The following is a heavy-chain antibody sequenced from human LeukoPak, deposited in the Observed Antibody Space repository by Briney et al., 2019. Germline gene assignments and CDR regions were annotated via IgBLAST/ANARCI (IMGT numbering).Heavy chain of an antibody. D-gene: IGHD2-15*01. Sequence: ASVKVSCKASGYTFTSYAMNWVRQAPGQGLEWMGWINTKTGNPTYAQGFTGRFVFSLDTSVSTAYLQISSLQAEDTAVYYCARTERPARYEAILSHMDVWGKGTTVTVSS. CDR1: GYTFTSYA. V-gene: IGHV7-4-1*02. CDR2: INTKTGNP. J-gene: IGHJ6*03. CDR3: ARTERPARYEAILSHMDV.